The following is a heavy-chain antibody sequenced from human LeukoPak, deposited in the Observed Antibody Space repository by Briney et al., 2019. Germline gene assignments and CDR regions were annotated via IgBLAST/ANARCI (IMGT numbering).Heavy chain of an antibody. CDR3: AKGGIAVASTSYYYYMDV. CDR1: SFTFSSYV. J-gene: IGHJ6*03. V-gene: IGHV3-23*01. D-gene: IGHD6-19*01. CDR2: VSTTGGST. Sequence: GGSLRLSCGASSFTFSSYVMSWVRQAPGKGLEWVSTVSTTGGSTYYADSVKGRFTISRDNSKNTLHLQMNSLRAEDTAVYYCAKGGIAVASTSYYYYMDVWGKGTTVTSSS.